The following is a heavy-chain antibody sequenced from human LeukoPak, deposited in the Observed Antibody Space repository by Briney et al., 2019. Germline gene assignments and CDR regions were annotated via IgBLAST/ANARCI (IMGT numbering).Heavy chain of an antibody. D-gene: IGHD6-13*01. Sequence: ASVKVSCKASGYTFTGYYMHWVRQAPGQGLEWMGWINPNSGGTNYAQKFQGRVTMTRDTSISTAYMELSRLRSDDTAVYYCASPPPGSSSWYYFDYWGQGTLATVSS. CDR3: ASPPPGSSSWYYFDY. J-gene: IGHJ4*02. CDR1: GYTFTGYY. V-gene: IGHV1-2*02. CDR2: INPNSGGT.